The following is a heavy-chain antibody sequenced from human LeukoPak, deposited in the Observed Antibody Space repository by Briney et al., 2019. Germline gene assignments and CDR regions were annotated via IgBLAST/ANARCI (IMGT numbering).Heavy chain of an antibody. D-gene: IGHD3-22*01. V-gene: IGHV4-59*12. CDR1: GGSISTYY. CDR2: VYYSGST. CDR3: ARETYYYDSSGYYPMTYYYYYYMDV. J-gene: IGHJ6*03. Sequence: SETLSLTCTVSGGSISTYYWSWIRQPPGKGLHWIGYVYYSGSTNYNPSLKSRVTISADTSKNQFSLRLSSVTAADTAVYYCARETYYYDSSGYYPMTYYYYYYMDVWGKGTTVTISS.